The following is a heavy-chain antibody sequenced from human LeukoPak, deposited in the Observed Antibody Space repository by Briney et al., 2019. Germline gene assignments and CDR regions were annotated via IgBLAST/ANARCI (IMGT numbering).Heavy chain of an antibody. CDR1: GFTFSSYA. J-gene: IGHJ4*02. V-gene: IGHV3-30-3*01. CDR2: ISYDGSNK. CDR3: AREYLTDPYYFDY. Sequence: HPGGSLRLSCAASGFTFSSYAMHWVRQAPGKGLEWVAVISYDGSNKYYADSVKGRFTISRDNSKNTLYLQMNSLRAEDTAVYYCAREYLTDPYYFDYWGQGTLVTVSS. D-gene: IGHD2-2*02.